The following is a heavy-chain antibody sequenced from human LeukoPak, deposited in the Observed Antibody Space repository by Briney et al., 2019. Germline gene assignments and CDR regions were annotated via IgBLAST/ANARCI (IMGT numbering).Heavy chain of an antibody. CDR1: GGSISSSRYY. CDR2: IYYSGST. CDR3: AQRALAPGAFDI. Sequence: SETLSLTCTVSGGSISSSRYYWGWIRQPPWKGLEWIGSIYYSGSTYYNPSLKSRVTISVDTSKDQFSLKLSSVTAADTAVYYCAQRALAPGAFDIWGQGTMVTVSS. V-gene: IGHV4-39*01. J-gene: IGHJ3*02.